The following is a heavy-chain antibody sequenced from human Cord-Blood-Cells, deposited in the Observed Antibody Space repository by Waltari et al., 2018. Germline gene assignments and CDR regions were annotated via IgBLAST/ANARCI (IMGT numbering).Heavy chain of an antibody. D-gene: IGHD1-26*01. CDR1: GYSFTSYW. J-gene: IGHJ3*02. CDR3: ATSLPNREDAFDI. V-gene: IGHV5-51*01. Sequence: EVQLVQSGAEVKKPGESLKISCKGSGYSFTSYWIGGARQMPGKGLEWMGIIYPGDSDTRYSPSFQGQVTISADKSISTAYLQWSSLKASDTAMYYCATSLPNREDAFDIWGQGTMVTVSS. CDR2: IYPGDSDT.